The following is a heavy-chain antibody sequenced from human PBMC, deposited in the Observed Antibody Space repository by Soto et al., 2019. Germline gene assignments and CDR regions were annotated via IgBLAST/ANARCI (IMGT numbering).Heavy chain of an antibody. CDR1: GFAFNSFS. J-gene: IGHJ4*02. CDR2: IGSGGGT. V-gene: IGHV3-64D*08. CDR3: EVLPRRDSGYAIDH. D-gene: IGHD5-12*01. Sequence: GGSLKRSCSSSGFAFNSFSMHSVRQAPGNGLYYVSGIGSGGGTYYADSVKGGFTISRENSESTLYLQMNSLRTADTALYCGEVLPRRDSGYAIDHWGEGNLVTVSS.